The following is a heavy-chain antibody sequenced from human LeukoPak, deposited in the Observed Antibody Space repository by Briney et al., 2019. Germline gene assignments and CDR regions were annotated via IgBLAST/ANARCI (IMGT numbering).Heavy chain of an antibody. CDR2: IYSSGST. D-gene: IGHD3-22*01. Sequence: SETLSLTCTVSGGSISSYYWSWIRQPPGKGLEWIGYIYSSGSTNYNPSLKSRITISVDTSKNQFSLKLSSVTAADTAVYYCARYDSSGYYLHAFDIWGQGTMVTVSS. J-gene: IGHJ3*02. CDR1: GGSISSYY. CDR3: ARYDSSGYYLHAFDI. V-gene: IGHV4-59*01.